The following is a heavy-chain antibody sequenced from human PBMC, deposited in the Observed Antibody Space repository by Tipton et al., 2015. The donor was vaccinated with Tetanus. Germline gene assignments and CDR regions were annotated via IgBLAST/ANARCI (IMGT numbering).Heavy chain of an antibody. V-gene: IGHV3-53*01. Sequence: SLRLSCAASGFTVSSNYMSWVRQAPGKGLEWVSVIYSGGSTYYADSVKGRFTISRDNSKNTLYLQMNSLRAEDTAVYYCARGGYSSGWYYDYWGQGTLVTVSS. CDR3: ARGGYSSGWYYDY. J-gene: IGHJ4*02. CDR2: IYSGGST. D-gene: IGHD6-19*01. CDR1: GFTVSSNY.